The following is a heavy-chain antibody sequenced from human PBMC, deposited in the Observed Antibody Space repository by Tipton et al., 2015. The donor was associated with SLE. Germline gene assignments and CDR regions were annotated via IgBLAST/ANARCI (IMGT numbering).Heavy chain of an antibody. CDR1: GGSISSSRYY. D-gene: IGHD3-10*02. CDR3: ASVRGAFDI. J-gene: IGHJ3*02. Sequence: TLSLTCTVSGGSISSSRYYWGWIRQPPGKGLEWIGHVYDSGSTYYNPSLKSRLTMSVDTSKNQVSLNLNSVTAADTAVYYCASVRGAFDIWGQGTMVTVSS. V-gene: IGHV4-61*05. CDR2: VYDSGST.